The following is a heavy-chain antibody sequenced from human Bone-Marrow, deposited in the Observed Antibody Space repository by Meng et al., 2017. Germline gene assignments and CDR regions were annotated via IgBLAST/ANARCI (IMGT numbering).Heavy chain of an antibody. Sequence: ASVKVSCKASGYTFTSYYMHWVRQAPGQGLEWMGIINPSGGSTSYAQKFQGRVTMTRDTSTSTVYMELSSLRSEDTAVYYCARGYDILTGYYTFFDYWGQGTLVTVSS. CDR3: ARGYDILTGYYTFFDY. CDR1: GYTFTSYY. J-gene: IGHJ4*02. CDR2: INPSGGST. D-gene: IGHD3-9*01. V-gene: IGHV1-46*01.